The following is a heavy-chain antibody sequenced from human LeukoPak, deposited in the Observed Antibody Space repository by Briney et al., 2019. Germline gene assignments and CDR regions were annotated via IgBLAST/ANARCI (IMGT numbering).Heavy chain of an antibody. V-gene: IGHV4-4*07. D-gene: IGHD1-1*01. CDR1: GGSISSYY. CDR2: IYTSGST. CDR3: ARERASGLDDAFDI. J-gene: IGHJ3*02. Sequence: SETLSLTCTVSGGSISSYYWSWIRQPAGKGLEWIGRIYTSGSTNYNPSLKSRVTISVDTSKNQFSLRLSSVTAADTAVYYCARERASGLDDAFDIWGQGTMVTVSS.